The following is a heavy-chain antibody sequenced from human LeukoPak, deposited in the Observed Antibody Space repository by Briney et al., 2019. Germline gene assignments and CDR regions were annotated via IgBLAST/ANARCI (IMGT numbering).Heavy chain of an antibody. J-gene: IGHJ4*02. D-gene: IGHD3-10*01. CDR2: IYYSGST. CDR3: AGRSCVWFGELLGNFDN. CDR1: GGSISSSY. V-gene: IGHV4-59*08. Sequence: SETLSLTCTVSGGSISSSYWSWVRQPPGKGLEWVGSIYYSGSTYYNPSLKSRVTISVDTPKKQLSRNLSSFSAAARALFYCAGRSCVWFGELLGNFDNWGGGTLVSVPS.